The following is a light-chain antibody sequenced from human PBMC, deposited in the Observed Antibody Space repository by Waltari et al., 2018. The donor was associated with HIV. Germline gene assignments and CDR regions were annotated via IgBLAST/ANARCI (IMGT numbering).Light chain of an antibody. Sequence: DIEMTQSPASLSASVGDRVTFTCRSSQDINKYLNWFQQKPGQAPKLLIHGASRLERGVPSRFSGSGSETDFSLTISSIQPEDFATYYCLQSFKTPLTFGPGTKVEIK. J-gene: IGKJ3*01. CDR2: GAS. CDR1: QDINKY. V-gene: IGKV1-39*01. CDR3: LQSFKTPLT.